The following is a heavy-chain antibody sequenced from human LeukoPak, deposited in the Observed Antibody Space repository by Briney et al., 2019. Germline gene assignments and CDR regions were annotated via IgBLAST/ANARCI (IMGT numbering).Heavy chain of an antibody. Sequence: PGGSLRLSCAASGFTFSSYAMHWVRQAPGKGLEYVSAISSNGGSTYYANSVKGRFTISRDNSKNTLYLQMGSLRAEDMAVYYCARGYCTNGACYTDYWGQGTLVTVSS. CDR2: ISSNGGST. V-gene: IGHV3-64*01. CDR1: GFTFSSYA. D-gene: IGHD2-8*01. CDR3: ARGYCTNGACYTDY. J-gene: IGHJ4*02.